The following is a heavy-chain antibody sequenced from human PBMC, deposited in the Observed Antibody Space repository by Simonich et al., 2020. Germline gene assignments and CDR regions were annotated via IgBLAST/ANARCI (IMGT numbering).Heavy chain of an antibody. V-gene: IGHV1-2*02. CDR1: GYTFTGYY. J-gene: IGHJ6*03. Sequence: QVQLVQSGAEVKKPGASVKVSCKASGYTFTGYYMHWVRQAPGQGLEEMRWDNPNRRGTTGAQKCQGRVNRTRDSAISTAYMGRSRLRYDDTAVYYWARGRIAAAGTYYDYYMDVWGKGTTVTVSS. CDR2: DNPNRRGT. CDR3: ARGRIAAAGTYYDYYMDV. D-gene: IGHD6-13*01.